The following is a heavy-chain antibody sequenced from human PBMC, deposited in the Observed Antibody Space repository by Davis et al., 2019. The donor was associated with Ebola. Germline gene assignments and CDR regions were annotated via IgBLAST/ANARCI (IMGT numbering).Heavy chain of an antibody. Sequence: MPGGSLRLSCAVYGGSFSGYYWSWIRQPPGKGLEWIGEINHSGSTNYNPSLKSRVTISVDTSKNQFSLKLSSVTAADTAVYYCARERYRVTTISYYYGMDVWGQGTTVTVSS. V-gene: IGHV4-34*01. CDR1: GGSFSGYY. CDR2: INHSGST. CDR3: ARERYRVTTISYYYGMDV. J-gene: IGHJ6*02. D-gene: IGHD5-12*01.